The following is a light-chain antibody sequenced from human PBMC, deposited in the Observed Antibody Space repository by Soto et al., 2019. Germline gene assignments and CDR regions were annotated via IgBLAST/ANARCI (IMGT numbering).Light chain of an antibody. CDR2: WAS. V-gene: IGKV4-1*01. CDR1: QSVLYSPNNKNS. Sequence: DLVMTQSPDSLAVSLGERATINCKSSQSVLYSPNNKNSLAWYQQKPGQPPKLFIYWASIRESGVPDRFSGSGSGTDFTLPISSLQAEDVAVYYCQQYYRTPPTFGQGTKVEIK. J-gene: IGKJ1*01. CDR3: QQYYRTPPT.